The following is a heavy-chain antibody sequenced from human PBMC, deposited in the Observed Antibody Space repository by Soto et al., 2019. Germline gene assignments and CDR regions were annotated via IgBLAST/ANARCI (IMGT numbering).Heavy chain of an antibody. V-gene: IGHV3-11*06. CDR3: ATVVAYGNSRFNF. CDR1: GFTFSDYY. D-gene: IGHD4-17*01. Sequence: QVPLVESGGGLVKPGGSLRLSCAASGFTFSDYYMSCIRQAPGKGLEWVSYISNSDGATNYADSVKGRFTVSRENAKNSLYLQMSNPRADDTAVYYCATVVAYGNSRFNFWGQGALVTVS. CDR2: ISNSDGAT. J-gene: IGHJ4*02.